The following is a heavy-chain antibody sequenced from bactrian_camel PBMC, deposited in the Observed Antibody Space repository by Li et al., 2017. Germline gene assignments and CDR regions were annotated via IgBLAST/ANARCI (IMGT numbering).Heavy chain of an antibody. V-gene: IGHV3S1*01. Sequence: HVKLVESGGGSVQAGGSLRLSCAASGYTHNRNCMAWFRQAPGKEREGVARIYTGSGNTYYADSVKGRFTISQDNAKNTVYLQMNSLKPEDTAMYYCAARGPYCYTKLSVADFTYWGQGTQVTVS. CDR2: IYTGSGNT. CDR3: AARGPYCYTKLSVADFTY. J-gene: IGHJ6*01. CDR1: GYTHNRNC. D-gene: IGHD2*01.